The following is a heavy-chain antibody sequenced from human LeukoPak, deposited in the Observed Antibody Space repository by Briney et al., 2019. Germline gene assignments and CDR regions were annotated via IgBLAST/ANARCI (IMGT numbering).Heavy chain of an antibody. V-gene: IGHV3-73*01. J-gene: IGHJ4*02. D-gene: IGHD2-2*01. CDR1: GLTFSDSA. CDR3: AKALRFTSRHGFDY. CDR2: IKSKINKYGT. Sequence: GGSLRLSCAASGLTFSDSAMHWVRQASGKGLEWVGHIKSKINKYGTAYAASVKGRVTISRDDSQNTAYLEMDSLKIEDTAVYYCAKALRFTSRHGFDYWGQGTLVTVSS.